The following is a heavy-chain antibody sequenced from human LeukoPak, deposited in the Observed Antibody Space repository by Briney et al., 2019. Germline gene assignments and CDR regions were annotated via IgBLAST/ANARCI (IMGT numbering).Heavy chain of an antibody. CDR1: GYTFTSYG. D-gene: IGHD2-21*01. J-gene: IGHJ6*03. CDR2: ISAYNGNT. CDR3: ARVPNSIDPSYYYYYYMDV. V-gene: IGHV1-18*01. Sequence: GASVKVSCKASGYTFTSYGISWVRQAPGQGLEWMGWISAYNGNTNYAQKLQGRVTMTTDTSTSTAYMELRSLRSDDTAVYYCARVPNSIDPSYYYYYYMDVWGKGTTVTVSS.